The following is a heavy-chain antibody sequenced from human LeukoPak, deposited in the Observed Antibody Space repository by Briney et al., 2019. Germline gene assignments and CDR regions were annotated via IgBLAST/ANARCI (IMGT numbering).Heavy chain of an antibody. Sequence: GGSLRLSCAASGFTFTTYAMSWVRQAPGKGLEWVSDISYSGGSTSYADSVRGRFSISRDNSRSTLYLQMSSLRAVDTALYFCAKKNFADNGYFDYRGQGTLVTVSS. J-gene: IGHJ4*02. CDR2: ISYSGGST. CDR1: GFTFTTYA. D-gene: IGHD1-1*01. CDR3: AKKNFADNGYFDY. V-gene: IGHV3-23*01.